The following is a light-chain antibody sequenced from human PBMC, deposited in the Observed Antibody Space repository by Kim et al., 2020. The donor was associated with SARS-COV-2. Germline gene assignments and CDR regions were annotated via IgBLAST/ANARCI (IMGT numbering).Light chain of an antibody. J-gene: IGKJ1*01. CDR2: AAS. CDR1: QGMSNS. V-gene: IGKV1-27*01. Sequence: ASVRDRVTITCLASQGMSNSLAWYQQKPGKVPKLLIYAASNLQSGVTSRFSGSGSGTDFTLTVSSLQPEDVATYYCQRYDTAPRTFGQGTKVDIK. CDR3: QRYDTAPRT.